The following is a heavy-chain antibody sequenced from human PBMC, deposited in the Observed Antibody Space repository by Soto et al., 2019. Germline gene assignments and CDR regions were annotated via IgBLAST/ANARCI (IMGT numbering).Heavy chain of an antibody. Sequence: SETLSLTCTVSGGSISSYYWSWIRQPAGKGLEWIGRIYASGRTNYSPSLKSRVTMSLDTSKNQFFLKLSSLTAADTAVYYCARDCSTSSCYNAGSYYYYGMDVWGQGTTVTVSS. CDR2: IYASGRT. D-gene: IGHD2-2*01. J-gene: IGHJ6*02. V-gene: IGHV4-4*07. CDR1: GGSISSYY. CDR3: ARDCSTSSCYNAGSYYYYGMDV.